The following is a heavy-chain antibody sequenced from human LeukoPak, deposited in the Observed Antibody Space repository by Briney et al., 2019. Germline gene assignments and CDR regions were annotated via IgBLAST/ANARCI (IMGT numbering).Heavy chain of an antibody. CDR1: GFTFSSYA. CDR2: ITGTGGR. D-gene: IGHD2-15*01. Sequence: GGSLRLSCAASGFTFSSYAMSWVRQAPGKGLEWVSIITGTGGRYYGDSVKGRFILSRDNSKNTVYMQMSSLRAEDTATYYCAKDYCRDGNCPFPFLDSWGQGTLVTVSS. CDR3: AKDYCRDGNCPFPFLDS. J-gene: IGHJ4*02. V-gene: IGHV3-23*01.